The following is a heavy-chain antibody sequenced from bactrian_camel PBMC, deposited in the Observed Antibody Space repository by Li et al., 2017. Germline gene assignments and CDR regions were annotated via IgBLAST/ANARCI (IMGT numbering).Heavy chain of an antibody. D-gene: IGHD6*01. V-gene: IGHV3S53*01. Sequence: QVQLVESGGGSVQPGGSLRLSCAASGYTYSSYCMGWFRQAPGKEREGIAAINNEGRTDYADPVKDRFHVTYDAAKATLYLQMVSLKPADTAMYYCTAIKATKFTRLRCDYGGSWYRYNVWGQGTQVTVS. CDR2: INNEGRT. CDR3: TAIKATKFTRLRCDYGGSWYRYNV. J-gene: IGHJ4*01. CDR1: GYTYSSYC.